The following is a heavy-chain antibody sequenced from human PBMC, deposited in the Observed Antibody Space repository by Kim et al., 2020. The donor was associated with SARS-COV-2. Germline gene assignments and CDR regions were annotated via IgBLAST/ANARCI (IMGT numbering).Heavy chain of an antibody. J-gene: IGHJ5*02. CDR3: ASGVAGTGNWFDP. D-gene: IGHD6-19*01. V-gene: IGHV4-31*02. Sequence: SNPSIKSRVTISGDTSKSQFSLKLSSVTAADPSVYSCASGVAGTGNWFDPWGQGTLVTVSS.